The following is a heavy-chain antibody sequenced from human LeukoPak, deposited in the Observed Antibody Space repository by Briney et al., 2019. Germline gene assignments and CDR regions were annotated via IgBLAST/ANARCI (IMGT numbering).Heavy chain of an antibody. D-gene: IGHD2-8*01. J-gene: IGHJ4*02. CDR2: SRNKADSYTT. CDR3: CSLIGDF. V-gene: IGHV3-72*01. CDR1: GSILTDHR. Sequence: GGSLRLSCAPSGSILTDHRMDSVRQAPGEGLEWLGCSRNKADSYTTEHAASVKGRFTISRADSKTSMSLQMNSLKIEDTAVYYCCSLIGDFWGQGTLVTASS.